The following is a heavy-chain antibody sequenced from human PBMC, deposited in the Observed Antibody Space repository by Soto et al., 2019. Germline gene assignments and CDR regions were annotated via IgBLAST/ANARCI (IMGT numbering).Heavy chain of an antibody. CDR1: GFTFSSYW. D-gene: IGHD3-3*01. CDR3: ARVYDETPNYDFWSGYPINFDY. J-gene: IGHJ4*02. V-gene: IGHV3-7*01. Sequence: GGSLRLSCAASGFTFSSYWMSWVRQAPGKGLEWVANIKQDGSEKYYVDSVKGRFTISRDNAKNSLYLQMNSLRAEDTAVYYCARVYDETPNYDFWSGYPINFDYWGQGTLVTVSS. CDR2: IKQDGSEK.